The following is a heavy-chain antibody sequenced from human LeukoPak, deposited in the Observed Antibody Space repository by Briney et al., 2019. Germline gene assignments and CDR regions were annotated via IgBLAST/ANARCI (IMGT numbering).Heavy chain of an antibody. CDR3: ARPSLGDSSGIDP. CDR2: INPNSGGT. J-gene: IGHJ5*02. CDR1: GYTFTSYY. V-gene: IGHV1-2*02. D-gene: IGHD3-22*01. Sequence: GASVKVSCKASGYTFTSYYMHWVRQAPGQGLEWMGWINPNSGGTNYAQKFQGRVTMTRDTSISTAYMELSRLRSDDTAVYYCARPSLGDSSGIDPWGQGTLVTVSS.